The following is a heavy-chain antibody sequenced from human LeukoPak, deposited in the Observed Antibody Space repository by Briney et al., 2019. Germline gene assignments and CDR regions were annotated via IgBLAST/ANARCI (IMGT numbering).Heavy chain of an antibody. Sequence: GRSLRLSCAASGFTFSSYGMHWVRQAPGKGLEWVAVISYDGSNKYYAGSVKGRFTISRDNSKNTLYLQMNSLRAEDTAVYYCAKESRLHEYFQHWGQGTLVTVSS. J-gene: IGHJ1*01. CDR2: ISYDGSNK. CDR1: GFTFSSYG. CDR3: AKESRLHEYFQH. D-gene: IGHD6-25*01. V-gene: IGHV3-30*18.